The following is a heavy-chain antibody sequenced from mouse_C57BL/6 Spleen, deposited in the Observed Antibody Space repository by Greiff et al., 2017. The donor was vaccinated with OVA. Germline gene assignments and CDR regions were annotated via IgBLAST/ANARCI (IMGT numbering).Heavy chain of an antibody. CDR1: GYSFTGYY. V-gene: IGHV1-42*01. J-gene: IGHJ2*01. Sequence: EVQLQQSGPELVKPGASVKISCKASGYSFTGYYMNWVKQSPEKSLEWIGEINPSTGGTTYNQKFKAKATLTVDKSSSTAYMQLKSLTSEDSAVYYCARWVDYWGQGTTLTVSS. CDR3: ARWVDY. CDR2: INPSTGGT.